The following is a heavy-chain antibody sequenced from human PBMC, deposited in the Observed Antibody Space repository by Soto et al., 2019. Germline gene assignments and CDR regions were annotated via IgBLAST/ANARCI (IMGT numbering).Heavy chain of an antibody. D-gene: IGHD1-26*01. CDR3: ATDLAQWELLGFDY. Sequence: ASVKVSCKVSGYTLTELSMHWVRQAPGKGLEWMGGFDPEDGETIYAQKFQGRVTMTEDTSTDTAYMELSSLRSEDTAVYYCATDLAQWELLGFDYWGQGTLVTVS. V-gene: IGHV1-24*01. CDR2: FDPEDGET. CDR1: GYTLTELS. J-gene: IGHJ4*02.